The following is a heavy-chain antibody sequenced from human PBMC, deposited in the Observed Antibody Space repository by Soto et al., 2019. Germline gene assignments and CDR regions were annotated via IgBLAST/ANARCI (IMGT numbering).Heavy chain of an antibody. CDR1: GGTVRNDNYS. CDR3: ARRPCSGGICFGRGNGMRFAP. Sequence: SENLSITCSVSGGTVRNDNYSCALLRQSPEKGLEWIGSRYYSGSTYYNPSLEGRVTISVDTSKNQILLSLTSVTAADTALYYCARRPCSGGICFGRGNGMRFAPWGQGTLVTVSS. D-gene: IGHD2-15*01. J-gene: IGHJ5*02. V-gene: IGHV4-39*01. CDR2: RYYSGST.